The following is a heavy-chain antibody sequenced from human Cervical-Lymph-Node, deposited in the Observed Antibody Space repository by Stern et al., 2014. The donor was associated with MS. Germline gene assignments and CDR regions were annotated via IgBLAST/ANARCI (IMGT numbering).Heavy chain of an antibody. V-gene: IGHV4-4*02. CDR2: IYHSGST. CDR1: GGSISSSNW. D-gene: IGHD3-10*01. Sequence: QLQLQESGPGLVKPSGTLSLTCAVSGGSISSSNWWRWVRQPPGKGLEWIGEIYHSGSTNYNPSLKSRVPISVDKSKNQFPLKLSSVTAADTAVYYCASRRITVSQGWFDPWGQGTLVTVSS. CDR3: ASRRITVSQGWFDP. J-gene: IGHJ5*02.